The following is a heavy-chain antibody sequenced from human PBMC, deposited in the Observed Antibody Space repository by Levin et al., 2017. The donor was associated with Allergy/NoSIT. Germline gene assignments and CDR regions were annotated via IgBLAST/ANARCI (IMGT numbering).Heavy chain of an antibody. Sequence: GGSLRLSCAASGFTFSSYWMHWVRQVPGKGLVWVSRINSDGSSTSYADFVKGRFTISRDSAKNTLYLQMNSLRAEDTAVYYCARNDLAVGFDYWGQGTLVTVSS. CDR1: GFTFSSYW. D-gene: IGHD1-1*01. CDR2: INSDGSST. CDR3: ARNDLAVGFDY. J-gene: IGHJ4*02. V-gene: IGHV3-74*01.